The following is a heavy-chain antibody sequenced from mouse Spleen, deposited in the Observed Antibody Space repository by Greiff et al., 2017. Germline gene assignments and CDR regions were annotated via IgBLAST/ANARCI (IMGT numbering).Heavy chain of an antibody. D-gene: IGHD1-1*01. CDR1: GYTFTSYG. CDR3: ARDYYDGSYPHWYFDV. V-gene: IGHV1-81*01. J-gene: IGHJ1*01. CDR2: IYPRSGNT. Sequence: VKLVESGAELARPGASVKLSCKASGYTFTSYGISWVKQRTGQGLEWIGEIYPRSGNTYYNEKFKGKATLTADKSSSTAYMELRSLTSEDSAVYFCARDYYDGSYPHWYFDVWGAGTTVTVSS.